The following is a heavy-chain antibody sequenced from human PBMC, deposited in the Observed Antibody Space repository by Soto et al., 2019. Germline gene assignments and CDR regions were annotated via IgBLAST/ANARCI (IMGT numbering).Heavy chain of an antibody. Sequence: QVQLVQSGAEVKTPGSSVTVSCTPSGGSFNDYAFSWVRQAPGQGLEGLGGIIPLFGTSDYSQSFRDRATITAVKSTSTVFLELRSLTSQDTAVYYCARLRLGITVVGKVLGYSDSWGQGSLITVSS. J-gene: IGHJ4*02. CDR3: ARLRLGITVVGKVLGYSDS. V-gene: IGHV1-69*06. D-gene: IGHD3-16*01. CDR1: GGSFNDYA. CDR2: IIPLFGTS.